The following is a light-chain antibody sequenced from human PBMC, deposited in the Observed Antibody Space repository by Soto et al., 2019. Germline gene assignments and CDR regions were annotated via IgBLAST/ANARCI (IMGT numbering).Light chain of an antibody. V-gene: IGKV3-15*01. CDR3: QHYNNWPPIT. J-gene: IGKJ5*01. CDR1: QTVSSN. Sequence: EIAMTQSPATLSVSPGERATLSCRASQTVSSNLAWYQQKPGQAPRLLIYTASTRATGLPARFSGSGSGTEFTLTISSLQSEGFAVYYCQHYNNWPPITFGQGTRLEI. CDR2: TAS.